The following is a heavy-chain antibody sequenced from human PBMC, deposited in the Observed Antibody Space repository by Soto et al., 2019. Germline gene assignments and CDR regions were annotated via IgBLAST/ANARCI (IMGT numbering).Heavy chain of an antibody. CDR3: ARPPPGPSPRWDV. CDR1: GGSMSRGGQS. Sequence: SETLSLTCAVSGGSMSRGGQSWSWIRQPPGTGLKWLGFIYYTGSTYYNPSLKSRVTLSVDRCINQVSLNLTSVTASDTASYFCARPPPGPSPRWDVWGQGTMVTVSS. D-gene: IGHD3-10*01. V-gene: IGHV4-30-2*01. J-gene: IGHJ6*02. CDR2: IYYTGST.